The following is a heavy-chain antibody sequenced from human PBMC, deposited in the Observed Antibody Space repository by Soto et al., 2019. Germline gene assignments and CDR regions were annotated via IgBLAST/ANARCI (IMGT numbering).Heavy chain of an antibody. D-gene: IGHD2-15*01. CDR2: IYYSGST. CDR3: ASDRPLTLCISDYYYYGLDV. V-gene: IGHV4-61*08. CDR1: GGSVSSGDYY. J-gene: IGHJ6*02. Sequence: QVQLQESGPGLVKPSETLSLTCTVSGGSVSSGDYYWSWIRQPPGKGLEWIGYIYYSGSTTYNPSTTYYPSPKSRFTISLDTSKNQFSLKLSSMTAADSAVYSWASDRPLTLCISDYYYYGLDVWGLGTTVTGSS.